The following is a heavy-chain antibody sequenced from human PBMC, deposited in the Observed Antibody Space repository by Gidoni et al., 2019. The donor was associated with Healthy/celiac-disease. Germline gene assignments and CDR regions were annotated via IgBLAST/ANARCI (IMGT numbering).Heavy chain of an antibody. V-gene: IGHV1-69*04. CDR3: ARPSYVGSGSENPTDAFDI. CDR2: IIPILGIA. D-gene: IGHD3-10*01. Sequence: QVQLVQSGAEVKKPGSSVTVSCKASGGTFSSYAISWVRQAPGQGLEWMGRIIPILGIANYAQKFQGRVTITADKSTRTAYMELSSLRSEDTAVYYCARPSYVGSGSENPTDAFDIWGQGTMVTVSS. CDR1: GGTFSSYA. J-gene: IGHJ3*02.